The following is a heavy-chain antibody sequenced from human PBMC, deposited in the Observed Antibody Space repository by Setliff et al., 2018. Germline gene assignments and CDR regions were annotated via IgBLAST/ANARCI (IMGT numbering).Heavy chain of an antibody. Sequence: ASVKVSCKASGYTFTSYAVHWVRQAPGQRLEWMGWINAGNGKTKYSKNFQDRVAITRDTSASTAYMELSSLTSEDTAVYFCARGSRGFDYWGQGALVTVSS. J-gene: IGHJ4*02. CDR2: INAGNGKT. V-gene: IGHV1-3*01. CDR3: ARGSRGFDY. CDR1: GYTFTSYA.